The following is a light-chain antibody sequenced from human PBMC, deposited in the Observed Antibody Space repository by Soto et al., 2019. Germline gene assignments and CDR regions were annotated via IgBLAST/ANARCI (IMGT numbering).Light chain of an antibody. Sequence: DIHMTQSPSPLSASLGDRVTITCRASQSISSWLAWYQQKPGKAPKLLIYKASTLKSGVPSRFSGSGSGTEFTLTISSLQPDDFATYYCQHYNSYSEAFGHGTKADI. CDR1: QSISSW. V-gene: IGKV1-5*03. CDR3: QHYNSYSEA. CDR2: KAS. J-gene: IGKJ1*01.